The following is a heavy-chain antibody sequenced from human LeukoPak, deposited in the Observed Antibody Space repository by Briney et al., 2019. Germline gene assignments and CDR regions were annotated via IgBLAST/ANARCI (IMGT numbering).Heavy chain of an antibody. V-gene: IGHV3-7*01. CDR1: GFTFSNYW. D-gene: IGHD2-2*01. CDR3: ARELGYCSGNTCSVHYYGMDV. CDR2: IKPDGSAI. J-gene: IGHJ6*02. Sequence: GRSLRLSFAASGFTFSNYWMAWVRQAPGSWLELVARIKPDGSAIYYGDYVKGRFTISRDNAKNSVYLKMNSLRDEDTAVYYCARELGYCSGNTCSVHYYGMDVWGQGTTVTVSS.